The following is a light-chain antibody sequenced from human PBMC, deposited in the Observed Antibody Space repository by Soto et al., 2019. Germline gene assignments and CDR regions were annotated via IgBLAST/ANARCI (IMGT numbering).Light chain of an antibody. CDR1: QSLLQSDGKTS. Sequence: DIVMTQTPLSLSVTPGQPASISCKSSQSLLQSDGKTSLYWYLQKPGQPPQLLIYEVSNRFSGVPDRFSGRGSGTYFTLKISRMEAQDVGVYDYMLRIQLPPTFGQGTKLEIK. V-gene: IGKV2D-29*01. CDR2: EVS. CDR3: MLRIQLPPT. J-gene: IGKJ2*01.